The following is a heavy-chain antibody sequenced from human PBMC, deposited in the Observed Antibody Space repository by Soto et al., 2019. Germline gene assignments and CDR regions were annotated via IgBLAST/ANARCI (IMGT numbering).Heavy chain of an antibody. D-gene: IGHD4-4*01. CDR2: ISSSSSTI. CDR3: ARVLYLGTVTTDWFDP. J-gene: IGHJ5*02. V-gene: IGHV3-48*02. Sequence: GESLKISCAASGFTFSSYSMNWVRQAPGKGLEWVSYISSSSSTIYYADSVKGRFTISRDNAKNSLYLQMNSLRDEDTAVYYCARVLYLGTVTTDWFDPWGQGTLVTVSS. CDR1: GFTFSSYS.